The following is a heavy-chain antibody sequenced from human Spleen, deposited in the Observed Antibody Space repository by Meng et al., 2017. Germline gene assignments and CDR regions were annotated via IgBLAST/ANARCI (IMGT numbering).Heavy chain of an antibody. D-gene: IGHD4-11*01. CDR3: ARGPTTMAHDFDY. CDR1: GGSFSDYY. CDR2: INHSGST. Sequence: QGQVQESGPGLLKPSETLSLTCVVSGGSFSDYYWSWIRQPPGKGLEWIGEINHSGSTNYNPSLESRATISVDTSQNNLSLKLSSVTAADSAVYYCARGPTTMAHDFDYWGQGTLVTVSS. V-gene: IGHV4-34*01. J-gene: IGHJ4*02.